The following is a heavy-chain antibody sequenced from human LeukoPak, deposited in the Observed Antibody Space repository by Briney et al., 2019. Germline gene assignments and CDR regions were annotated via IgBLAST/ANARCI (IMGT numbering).Heavy chain of an antibody. J-gene: IGHJ6*03. CDR2: INHSGST. CDR3: AREKINWNSDYYYYYMDV. V-gene: IGHV4-34*01. CDR1: GGSFSGYY. Sequence: SETLSLTCAVYGGSFSGYYWSWIRQPPAKGLEWIGEINHSGSTNYNPSLKSRVTISVDTSKNQFSLRLSSVTAADTAVYYRAREKINWNSDYYYYYMDVWGKGTTVTVSS. D-gene: IGHD1-7*01.